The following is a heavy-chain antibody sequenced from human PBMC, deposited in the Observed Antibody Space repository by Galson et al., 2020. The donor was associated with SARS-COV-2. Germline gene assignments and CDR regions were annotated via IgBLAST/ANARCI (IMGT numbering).Heavy chain of an antibody. Sequence: GESLKIPCKASGYPFTNYGISWVRQAPGQGLEWMGWISPYNANTNYAQKFQDRVTMTTDTSTSTAYMALRSLRSDDTAVYYCATEITGGGSLDVWGQGTMVTVSS. CDR1: GYPFTNYG. J-gene: IGHJ3*01. V-gene: IGHV1-18*04. CDR3: ATEITGGGSLDV. D-gene: IGHD3-10*01. CDR2: ISPYNANT.